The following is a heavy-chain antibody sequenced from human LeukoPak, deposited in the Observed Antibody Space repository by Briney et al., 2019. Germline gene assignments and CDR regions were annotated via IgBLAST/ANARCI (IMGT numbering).Heavy chain of an antibody. D-gene: IGHD7-27*01. V-gene: IGHV3-11*01. CDR3: ARETGEDYYYYYYTDV. Sequence: PGGSLRLSCAASGFTFSDYYMSWIRQAPGKGLEWVSYISSSGSTIYYADSVKGRFTISRDNAKNSLYLQMNSLRAEDTAVYYCARETGEDYYYYYYTDVWGKGTTVTVSS. CDR1: GFTFSDYY. CDR2: ISSSGSTI. J-gene: IGHJ6*03.